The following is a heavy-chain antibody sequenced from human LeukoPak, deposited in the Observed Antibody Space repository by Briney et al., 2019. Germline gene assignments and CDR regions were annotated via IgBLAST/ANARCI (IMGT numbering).Heavy chain of an antibody. V-gene: IGHV1-2*02. D-gene: IGHD4-17*01. J-gene: IGHJ4*02. CDR3: AGDNYGTLDY. Sequence: GASVKVSCKISGYTFTDYFIHWVRQAPGQGLEWMGWTSPKSGDRKCTQKFRGRVTMTRDTSISTVYMELDRLTFDDTAVYFCAGDNYGTLDYWGQGSLVTVSS. CDR2: TSPKSGDR. CDR1: GYTFTDYF.